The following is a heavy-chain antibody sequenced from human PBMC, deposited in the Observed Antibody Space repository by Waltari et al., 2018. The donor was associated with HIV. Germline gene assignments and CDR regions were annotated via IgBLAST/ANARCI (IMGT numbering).Heavy chain of an antibody. CDR2: IFSNDEK. D-gene: IGHD3-10*01. J-gene: IGHJ4*02. V-gene: IGHV2-26*01. CDR3: ARIRDGMRVYGSGYYFDY. CDR1: GFPLSNDRMG. Sequence: QVTLKESGPVLVTPTEPLTLTCTVSGFPLSNDRMGVSWLRQPPGKALEWLAHIFSNDEKSYSTSLKSRLTISKDTSRSQVVLTMTNMDRVDTATYYCARIRDGMRVYGSGYYFDYWGQGTLVTVSS.